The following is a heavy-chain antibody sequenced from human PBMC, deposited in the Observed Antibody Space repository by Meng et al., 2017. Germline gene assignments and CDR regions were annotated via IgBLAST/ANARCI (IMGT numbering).Heavy chain of an antibody. J-gene: IGHJ4*02. D-gene: IGHD3/OR15-3a*01. CDR1: GGSFSGYY. Sequence: QAEPLQWGAGLLKPPSPSSLTCAVYGGSFSGYYWSWIRRSPGKGLEWIGEINHSGSTNYNPSLKSRVTISVDASKNQFSLQLFSVMAADNAVFYCAGGLDPWLIECDSWGQGTLVTVSS. CDR2: INHSGST. CDR3: AGGLDPWLIECDS. V-gene: IGHV4-34*01.